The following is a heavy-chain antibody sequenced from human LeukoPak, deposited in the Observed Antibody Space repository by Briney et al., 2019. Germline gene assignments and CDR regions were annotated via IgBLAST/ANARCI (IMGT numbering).Heavy chain of an antibody. V-gene: IGHV5-51*01. J-gene: IGHJ4*02. CDR2: IYPSGSET. CDR1: GYSFSNYW. CDR3: ARASRDGYNQNFDH. D-gene: IGHD5-24*01. Sequence: GESLKISCKGLGYSFSNYWSAWVRQMPGKGLEWMGIIYPSGSETRYDPSFQGQVTISADVSTSTAYLQWSSLRASDTAMYYCARASRDGYNQNFDHWGQGTLVTVSS.